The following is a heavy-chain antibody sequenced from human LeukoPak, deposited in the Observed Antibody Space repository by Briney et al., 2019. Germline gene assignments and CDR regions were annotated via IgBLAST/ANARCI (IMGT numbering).Heavy chain of an antibody. CDR1: GFTFSSYT. J-gene: IGHJ4*02. Sequence: GGSLRLSCAASGFTFSSYTMNWVRQAPGKGLEWVSSITSGSSSIYYADSVKGRFTISRDNAKNSLYLQMNSLRAEDTAVYYCAGQMATGYWGQGTQVTVSS. V-gene: IGHV3-21*01. CDR3: AGQMATGY. CDR2: ITSGSSSI. D-gene: IGHD5-24*01.